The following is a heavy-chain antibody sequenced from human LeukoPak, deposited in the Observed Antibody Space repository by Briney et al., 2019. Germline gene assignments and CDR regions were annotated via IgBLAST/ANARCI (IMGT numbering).Heavy chain of an antibody. CDR3: ARATNYDFWSGYFSRFDY. J-gene: IGHJ4*02. D-gene: IGHD3-3*01. V-gene: IGHV4-34*01. CDR2: INHSGST. Sequence: SETLSLTCAVYGGSFSGYYWRWIRQPPGKGLEWIGEINHSGSTNYNPSLKSRVTISVDTSKNQFSLKLSSVTAADTAVYYCARATNYDFWSGYFSRFDYWGQGTLVTVSS. CDR1: GGSFSGYY.